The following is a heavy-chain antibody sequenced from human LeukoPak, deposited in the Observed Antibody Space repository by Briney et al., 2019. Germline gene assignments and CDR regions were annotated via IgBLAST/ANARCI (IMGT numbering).Heavy chain of an antibody. V-gene: IGHV1-69*04. Sequence: GASVKVSCKASGGTFSSYAISWVRQAPGQGLEWMGRIIPILGIANYAQKFQGRVTITTDESTSTAYMELSSLRSEDTAVYYCARPYCSSTSCPHYYYMDVWGKGTTVTVSS. CDR3: ARPYCSSTSCPHYYYMDV. CDR2: IIPILGIA. CDR1: GGTFSSYA. D-gene: IGHD2-2*01. J-gene: IGHJ6*03.